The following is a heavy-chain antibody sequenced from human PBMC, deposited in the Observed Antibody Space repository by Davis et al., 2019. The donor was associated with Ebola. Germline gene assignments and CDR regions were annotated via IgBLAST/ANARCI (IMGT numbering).Heavy chain of an antibody. J-gene: IGHJ5*02. CDR1: GASISSGGYS. D-gene: IGHD6-13*01. CDR3: ARGKPSGSSFWFDP. V-gene: IGHV4-30-2*01. Sequence: MPSETLSPPCALLGASISSGGYSWSCIRQPPGKGLEWIGYIDHSGSTYYTPPLKSRVTISVDRSKNQFSLKLSSVTAADTAVYYCARGKPSGSSFWFDPWGQGTLVTVSS. CDR2: IDHSGST.